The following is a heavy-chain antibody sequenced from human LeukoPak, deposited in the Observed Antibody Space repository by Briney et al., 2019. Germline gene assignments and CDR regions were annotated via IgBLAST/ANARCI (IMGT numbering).Heavy chain of an antibody. V-gene: IGHV1-2*02. Sequence: ASVKVSCKASGYTFTSYGINWVRQAPGQGLEWMGWINPNSGGTNYAQKFQGRVTMTRDTSISTDYMELSRLRSDDTAVYYCARAPVEWELLEGDYWGQGTLVTVSS. J-gene: IGHJ4*02. CDR2: INPNSGGT. CDR3: ARAPVEWELLEGDY. D-gene: IGHD1-26*01. CDR1: GYTFTSYG.